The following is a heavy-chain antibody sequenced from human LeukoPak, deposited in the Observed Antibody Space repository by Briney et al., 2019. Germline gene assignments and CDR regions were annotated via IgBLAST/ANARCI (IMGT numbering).Heavy chain of an antibody. D-gene: IGHD6-6*01. J-gene: IGHJ4*02. CDR2: ISAYNGNT. CDR1: GYTFTSYG. CDR3: ARDLGDTIAARSFDY. V-gene: IGHV1-18*01. Sequence: ASVKVSCKASGYTFTSYGISWVRQAPGQGLEWMGWISAYNGNTNYAQKLQGRVTMTTDTSTSTAYMELRSLRSDDTAVYYCARDLGDTIAARSFDYWGQGTLVTVSS.